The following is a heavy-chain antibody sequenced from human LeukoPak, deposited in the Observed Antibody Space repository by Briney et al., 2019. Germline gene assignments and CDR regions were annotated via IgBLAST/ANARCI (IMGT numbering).Heavy chain of an antibody. CDR1: GGTFSSYA. D-gene: IGHD6-13*01. V-gene: IGHV1-69*13. J-gene: IGHJ6*02. CDR3: ARREYSSSWFYYYGMDV. Sequence: ASVKVSCKASGGTFSSYAISWVRQAPGQGLEWMGGIIPIFGTANYTQKFQGRVTITADESTSTAYMELSSLRSEDTAVYYCARREYSSSWFYYYGMDVWGQGTTVTVSS. CDR2: IIPIFGTA.